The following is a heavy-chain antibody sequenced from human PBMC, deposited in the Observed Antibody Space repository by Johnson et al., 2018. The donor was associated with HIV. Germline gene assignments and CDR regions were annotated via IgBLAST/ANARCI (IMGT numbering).Heavy chain of an antibody. J-gene: IGHJ3*02. CDR3: ARVRGGTGHGAFDI. CDR1: GFTFSSYA. V-gene: IGHV3-30*04. Sequence: QVLLVESGGGVVQPGRSLRLSCAASGFTFSSYAMHWVRQAPGKGLEWVAVISYDASNKYYVDSVKGRYTISRDNSKNTLYLQMNSLRTEDTAVYYCARVRGGTGHGAFDIWGQVTMVTVSS. CDR2: ISYDASNK.